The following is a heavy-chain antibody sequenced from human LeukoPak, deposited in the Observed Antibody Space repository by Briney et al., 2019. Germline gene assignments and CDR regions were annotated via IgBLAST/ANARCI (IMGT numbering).Heavy chain of an antibody. CDR3: TQDSFYWGSGN. CDR2: IQNRENAN. D-gene: IGHD3-10*01. CDR1: GFDFGTYG. Sequence: PAESLRLSCATSGFDFGTYGMHWTRQAPGKGLEWVAFIQNRENANSYADSVRGRFPIFRDDSKNTLYLQLSSLRRDDTAVYYCTQDSFYWGSGNWGQGALVIVSS. V-gene: IGHV3-30*02. J-gene: IGHJ4*02.